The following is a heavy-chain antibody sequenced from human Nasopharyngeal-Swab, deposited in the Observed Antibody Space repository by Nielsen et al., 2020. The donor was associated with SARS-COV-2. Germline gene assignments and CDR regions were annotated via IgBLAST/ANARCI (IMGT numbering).Heavy chain of an antibody. D-gene: IGHD3-16*02. V-gene: IGHV4-59*13. J-gene: IGHJ6*02. CDR3: ARVALGSYLRGRGMDV. CDR2: IYFSGST. CDR1: NGSINSYY. Sequence: SETLSLTCTVSNGSINSYYWSWIRQPPGKGLEWIGYIYFSGSTSYNPPLKSRVTMSVDTSKNQLSLNLTSVTAADTAVYYCARVALGSYLRGRGMDVWGQGTTVTVSS.